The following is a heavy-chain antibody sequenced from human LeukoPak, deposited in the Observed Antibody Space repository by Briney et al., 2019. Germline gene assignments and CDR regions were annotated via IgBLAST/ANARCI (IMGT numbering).Heavy chain of an antibody. V-gene: IGHV4-61*01. CDR2: IYYSGST. D-gene: IGHD6-13*01. CDR1: GGSISSSSYY. J-gene: IGHJ5*02. Sequence: SETLSLTCTVSGGSISSSSYYWGWIRQPPGKGLEWIGYIYYSGSTNYNPSLKSRVTISVDTSKNQFSLKLSSVTAADTAVYYCARERAGSSWHEGWFDPWGQGTLVTVSS. CDR3: ARERAGSSWHEGWFDP.